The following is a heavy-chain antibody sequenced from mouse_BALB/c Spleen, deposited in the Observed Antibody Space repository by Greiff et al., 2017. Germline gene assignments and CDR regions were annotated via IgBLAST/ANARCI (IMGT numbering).Heavy chain of an antibody. J-gene: IGHJ1*01. CDR1: GYAFTNYL. CDR2: INPGSGGT. CDR3: ARGGVYYDYGGYWYFDV. V-gene: IGHV1-54*01. Sequence: VQLQESGAELVRPGTSVKVSCKASGYAFTNYLIEWVKQRPGQGLEWIGVINPGSGGTNYNEKFKGKATLTADKSSSTAYMQLSSLTSDDSAVYFCARGGVYYDYGGYWYFDVWGAGTTVTVSS. D-gene: IGHD2-4*01.